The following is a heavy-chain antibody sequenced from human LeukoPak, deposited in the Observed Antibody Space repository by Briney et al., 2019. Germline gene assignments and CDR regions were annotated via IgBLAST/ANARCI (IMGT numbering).Heavy chain of an antibody. J-gene: IGHJ1*01. D-gene: IGHD2-15*01. CDR1: GFTFSSYS. CDR3: AREGEYCSGGSCYRYFQY. V-gene: IGHV3-21*01. Sequence: PGGSLRLPCAASGFTFSSYSMNWVRQAPGKGLEWVSSISGSSSYIYHADSVKGRLTISRDNAKNSLYLQMNSLRAEDTAVYFCAREGEYCSGGSCYRYFQYWGQGTLVTVSS. CDR2: ISGSSSYI.